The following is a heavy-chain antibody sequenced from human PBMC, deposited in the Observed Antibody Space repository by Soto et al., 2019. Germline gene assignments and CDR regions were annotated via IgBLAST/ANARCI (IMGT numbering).Heavy chain of an antibody. J-gene: IGHJ4*02. CDR2: INQSGST. D-gene: IGHD3-9*01. CDR3: ARGALYYDILTGYYLRGVIDY. CDR1: GGSFSGYY. V-gene: IGHV4-34*01. Sequence: PSETLSLTCAVYGGSFSGYYWSWIRQPPGKGLEWIGEINQSGSTNYNPSLKSRVTISVDTSKNQFSLKLSSVTAADTAVYYCARGALYYDILTGYYLRGVIDYWGQGTLVTVSS.